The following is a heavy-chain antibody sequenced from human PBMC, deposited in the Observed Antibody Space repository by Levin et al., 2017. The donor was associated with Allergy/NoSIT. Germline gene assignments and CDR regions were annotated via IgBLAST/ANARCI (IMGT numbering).Heavy chain of an antibody. CDR1: GFTFSGYT. Sequence: GGSLRLSCSASGFTFSGYTMQWVRQAPGKGLESVSAISNHGGRTYYTDSVKGRFTISRDKSKNTLYLQMSSLRTEDTALYYCVKNGDYGELGYWGQGTLVTVSS. J-gene: IGHJ4*02. CDR2: ISNHGGRT. CDR3: VKNGDYGELGY. D-gene: IGHD4-17*01. V-gene: IGHV3-64D*06.